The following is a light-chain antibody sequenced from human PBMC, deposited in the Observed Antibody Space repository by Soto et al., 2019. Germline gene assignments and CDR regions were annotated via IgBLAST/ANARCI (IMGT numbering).Light chain of an antibody. V-gene: IGKV3-15*01. Sequence: DIVMTQSPATLSVSPGERATLSCRASQSVSSNLAWYQQKPGQAPRLLIYGASTRATGIPARFSGSGSGTEFTLTISSLQSEDFAVYYCQQYNNFGQGTKVDIK. CDR3: QQYNN. CDR2: GAS. CDR1: QSVSSN. J-gene: IGKJ2*01.